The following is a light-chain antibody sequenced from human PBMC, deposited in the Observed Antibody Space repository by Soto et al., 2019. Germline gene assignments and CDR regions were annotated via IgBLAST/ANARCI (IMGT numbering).Light chain of an antibody. CDR2: DAS. V-gene: IGKV3-11*01. Sequence: EIVLTQSPATLSLSPGERATLSCRASQSVSIYLAWYQQKPGQAPRLLIYDASNRATGIPARFSGSGSGTDFTLTISSLVPEDFAVYYCQQRSSSPLTFGQGTRLEIK. J-gene: IGKJ5*01. CDR3: QQRSSSPLT. CDR1: QSVSIY.